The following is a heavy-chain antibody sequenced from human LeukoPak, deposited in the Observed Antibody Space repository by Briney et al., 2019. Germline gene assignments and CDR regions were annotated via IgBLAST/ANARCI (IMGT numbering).Heavy chain of an antibody. V-gene: IGHV3-30*18. CDR2: ISYDGSST. CDR3: AKIYCSSTRCYLYYFDY. D-gene: IGHD2-2*01. J-gene: IGHJ4*02. CDR1: GFTFSNYG. Sequence: GGSLRLSCAASGFTFSNYGMHWVRQAPGKGLGWLAFISYDGSSTYCANSVKGRFTISRDNSENTLYLQMNSLRAEDTAVYYCAKIYCSSTRCYLYYFDYWGQGTLVTVSS.